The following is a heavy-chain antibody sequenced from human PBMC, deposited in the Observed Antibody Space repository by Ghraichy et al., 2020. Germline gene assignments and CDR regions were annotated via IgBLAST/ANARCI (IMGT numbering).Heavy chain of an antibody. CDR1: GYSFTNYW. D-gene: IGHD6-19*01. V-gene: IGHV5-51*01. CDR2: IYPGDSDT. Sequence: GESLNISCKGSGYSFTNYWIGWVRQMPGKGLEWMGIIYPGDSDTRYSPSFQGQVTISADKSSSTAYLQWSSLKASDTAIYFCARHRFPGKVPGIAVAAELDYWGQGTLVTVSS. J-gene: IGHJ4*02. CDR3: ARHRFPGKVPGIAVAAELDY.